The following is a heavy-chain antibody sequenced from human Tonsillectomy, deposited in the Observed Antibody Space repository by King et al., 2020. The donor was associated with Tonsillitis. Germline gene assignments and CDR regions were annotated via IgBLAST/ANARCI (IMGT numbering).Heavy chain of an antibody. Sequence: LQLQESGPGVVKPSETLSLTCAVSGGSISRGDHYWAWIRQPPGKGLEWIGYMDYSGTIVYNPSLKSRITISGGTSENRFSLKLSSVTAADTAVYFCARYVSGSFDYWGQGALVTVSS. CDR2: MDYSGTI. V-gene: IGHV4-39*01. D-gene: IGHD1-26*01. J-gene: IGHJ4*02. CDR1: GGSISRGDHY. CDR3: ARYVSGSFDY.